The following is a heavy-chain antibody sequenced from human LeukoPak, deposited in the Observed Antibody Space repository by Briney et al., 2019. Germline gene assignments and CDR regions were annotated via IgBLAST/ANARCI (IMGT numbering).Heavy chain of an antibody. CDR1: GGSISSGSYY. CDR2: IYTSGST. J-gene: IGHJ6*03. V-gene: IGHV4-61*02. Sequence: PSQTLSLTCTVSGGSISSGSYYWSWIRQPAGKGLEWIGRIYTSGSTNYNPSLKSRVTISVDTSKNQFSLKLSSVTAADTAVYYCARDYCSGASCYAYYYYYMDVWGKGTTVTVSS. CDR3: ARDYCSGASCYAYYYYYMDV. D-gene: IGHD2-15*01.